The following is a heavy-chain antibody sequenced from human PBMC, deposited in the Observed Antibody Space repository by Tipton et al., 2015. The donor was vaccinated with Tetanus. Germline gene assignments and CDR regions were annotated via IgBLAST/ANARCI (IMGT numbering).Heavy chain of an antibody. J-gene: IGHJ4*02. D-gene: IGHD1-20*01. CDR2: ISSSGEKT. CDR1: GFTFHRFA. Sequence: SLRLSCAASGFTFHRFAMSWVRRAPGKGLEWVSLISSSGEKTYHADSVKGRFTISRDNSRNTLFLQMNSLRAEDTAVYYCAKGPPDYYNWNYFDYWGQGTLVTVSS. CDR3: AKGPPDYYNWNYFDY. V-gene: IGHV3-23*03.